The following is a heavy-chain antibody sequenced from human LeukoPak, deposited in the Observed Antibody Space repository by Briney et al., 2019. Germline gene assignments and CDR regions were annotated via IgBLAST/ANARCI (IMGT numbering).Heavy chain of an antibody. CDR2: IYHSGST. CDR3: ASAYSSSWYRSRYFDY. V-gene: IGHV4-30-2*01. J-gene: IGHJ4*02. CDR1: GGSISSGGYY. Sequence: PSETLSLTCTVSGGSISSGGYYWSWIRQPPGKGLEWIGYIYHSGSTYYNPSLESRVTISVDRSKNQFSLKLSSVTAADTAVYYCASAYSSSWYRSRYFDYWGQGTLVTVSP. D-gene: IGHD6-13*01.